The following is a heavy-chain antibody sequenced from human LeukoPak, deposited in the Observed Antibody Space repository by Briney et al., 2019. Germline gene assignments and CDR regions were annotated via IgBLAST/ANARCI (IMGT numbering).Heavy chain of an antibody. CDR3: ARDFHDFWSGYPPPVRGV. CDR2: ISGRGGST. J-gene: IGHJ6*04. Sequence: GGSLRLSCAASGFTFSSYAMNWVRQAPGKGLEWVSGISGRGGSTYYADSVKGRFTMSRDNAKNSLYLQMNSLRAEDTAVYYCARDFHDFWSGYPPPVRGVWGKGTTVTVSS. V-gene: IGHV3-23*01. CDR1: GFTFSSYA. D-gene: IGHD3-3*01.